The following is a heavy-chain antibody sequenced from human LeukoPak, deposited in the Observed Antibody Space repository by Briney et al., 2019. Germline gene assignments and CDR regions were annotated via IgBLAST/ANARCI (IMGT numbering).Heavy chain of an antibody. CDR3: ARELTGGVDFDY. Sequence: ASVKVSCKAPGYSFSSYGIHWVRQAPGQGLEWVGWISSNNANTNYAQKFRGRVTMTTDTSTNTAYMELRTLKSDDTAVYFCARELTGGVDFDYWGQGTLVTVSS. CDR1: GYSFSSYG. V-gene: IGHV1-18*01. CDR2: ISSNNANT. D-gene: IGHD3-16*01. J-gene: IGHJ4*02.